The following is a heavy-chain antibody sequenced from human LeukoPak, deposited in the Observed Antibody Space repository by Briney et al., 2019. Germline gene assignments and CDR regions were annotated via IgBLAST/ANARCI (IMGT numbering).Heavy chain of an antibody. V-gene: IGHV1-8*01. J-gene: IGHJ3*02. Sequence: GASVKVSCKTSGYTFSSYDINWVRQASGQGLEWMGWMNPNSGNTGYAEKFQGRVTMTRDTSINTAYTDLSSLESDDTAVYYCARGPRGSGWAHDAFDIWGQGTMVTVSS. CDR2: MNPNSGNT. D-gene: IGHD6-19*01. CDR3: ARGPRGSGWAHDAFDI. CDR1: GYTFSSYD.